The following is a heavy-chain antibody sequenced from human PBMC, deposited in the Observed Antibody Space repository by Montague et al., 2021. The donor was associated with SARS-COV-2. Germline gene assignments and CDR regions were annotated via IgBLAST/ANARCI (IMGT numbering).Heavy chain of an antibody. Sequence: SETLSLICTVAGGSISRSYWNWILQPPGEGLVWIGNIYYYGSGNYYPPLKSRLPTSLDTTKNQLSLTPTAVTAADTATYYCARQITMVRQPFDSWGQGTLVLVSS. CDR3: ARQITMVRQPFDS. CDR1: GGSISRSY. V-gene: IGHV4-59*08. D-gene: IGHD3-10*01. J-gene: IGHJ4*02. CDR2: IYYYGSG.